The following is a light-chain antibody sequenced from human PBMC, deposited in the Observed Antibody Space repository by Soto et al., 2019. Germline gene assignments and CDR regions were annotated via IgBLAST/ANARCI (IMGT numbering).Light chain of an antibody. CDR3: SSYTSSSTPYV. CDR2: DVS. CDR1: SSDVGGYNY. J-gene: IGLJ1*01. V-gene: IGLV2-14*01. Sequence: SALTQPASVSGSPGQSITISCTGTSSDVGGYNYASWYQQHPGKAPKLMIYDVSNRPSGVSNRFSGSKSGNTASLTISGLQAEDEADYYCSSYTSSSTPYVFGTGTKVTVL.